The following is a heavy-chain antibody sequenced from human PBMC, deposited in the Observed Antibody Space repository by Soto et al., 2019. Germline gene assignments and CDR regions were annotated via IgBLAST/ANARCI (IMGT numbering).Heavy chain of an antibody. CDR2: LRGYNANT. V-gene: IGHV1-18*01. Sequence: QGQLVQSGAEVRKPGASVKVSCKASGYTFPNYGISWVRQAPGQGLEWMGWLRGYNANTNYAQKLQGRVTMTTDTAPRTGYLELSSLRAGDTAVYYCERGDVLLPFDFWGQGTLVTRSS. J-gene: IGHJ4*02. D-gene: IGHD3-22*01. CDR1: GYTFPNYG. CDR3: ERGDVLLPFDF.